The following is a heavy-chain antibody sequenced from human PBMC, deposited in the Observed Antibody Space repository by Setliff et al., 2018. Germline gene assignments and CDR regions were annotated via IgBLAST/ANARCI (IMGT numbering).Heavy chain of an antibody. J-gene: IGHJ4*01. CDR3: AKEIQPRRGPVYDSSGLAFDY. CDR1: GFAFSTYG. CDR2: INPDGSEK. D-gene: IGHD3-22*01. Sequence: PGGSLRLSCVASGFAFSTYGMHWVRQAPGRGLEWLASINPDGSEKYYVDSVKGRFTISRDNAKNSLSLQMSSLRAEDTAVYYCAKEIQPRRGPVYDSSGLAFDYWGQGTLVTVSS. V-gene: IGHV3-7*01.